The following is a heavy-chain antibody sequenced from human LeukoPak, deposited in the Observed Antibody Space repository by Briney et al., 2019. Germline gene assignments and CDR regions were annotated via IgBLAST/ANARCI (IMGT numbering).Heavy chain of an antibody. J-gene: IGHJ4*02. Sequence: ASVKVSCKASGYTFTSYGISWVRQAPGQGLEWMGWISAYNGNTNYAQKLQGRATMTTDTSTSTAYMELRSLRSDDTAVYYCAAGGERYYYDSSGYLSFDYWGQGTLVTVSS. V-gene: IGHV1-18*01. CDR3: AAGGERYYYDSSGYLSFDY. D-gene: IGHD3-22*01. CDR2: ISAYNGNT. CDR1: GYTFTSYG.